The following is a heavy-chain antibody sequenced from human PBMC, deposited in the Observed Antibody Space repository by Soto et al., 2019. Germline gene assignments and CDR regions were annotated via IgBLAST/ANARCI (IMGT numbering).Heavy chain of an antibody. D-gene: IGHD2-2*01. CDR1: GGTFSRYS. J-gene: IGHJ6*02. V-gene: IGHV1-69*08. CDR3: AREDRDRETGLVPAAIDGMDV. CDR2: IIPIFGIA. Sequence: QVQLVQSGAEVKKPVSSVKVSCKASGGTFSRYSITWVRQAPGHGLEWIGRIIPIFGIASYAQKFQGRVTITADESTSTAYMELSSLRSEDTAVYYCAREDRDRETGLVPAAIDGMDVWGQGTTVTVSS.